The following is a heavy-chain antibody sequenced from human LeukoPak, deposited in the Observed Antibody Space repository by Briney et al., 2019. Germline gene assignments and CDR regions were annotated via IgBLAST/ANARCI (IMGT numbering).Heavy chain of an antibody. V-gene: IGHV3-66*01. CDR2: IYSGGST. CDR1: GFTVSSNY. J-gene: IGHJ4*02. CDR3: ARSYSSSSERASYFDY. D-gene: IGHD6-6*01. Sequence: GGSLRLSCAASGFTVSSNYMSWVRQAPGKGLEWVSVIYSGGSTYYADSVKGRFTISRDNSKNTLYLQMNSLRAEDTAVYYCARSYSSSSERASYFDYWGQGTLVTVSS.